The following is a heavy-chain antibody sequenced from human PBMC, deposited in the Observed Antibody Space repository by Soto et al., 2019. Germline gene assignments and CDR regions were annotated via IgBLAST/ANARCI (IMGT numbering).Heavy chain of an antibody. V-gene: IGHV3-9*01. Sequence: GGSLRLSCTASGFTFDEYAMHWVRQAPGKGLEWVSGISWNSGITGYADSVKGRFTISRDNAKNSLYLQMNGLRADDTALYYCAKSTITPSNYFDYWGQGTLVTVSS. CDR1: GFTFDEYA. D-gene: IGHD2-15*01. CDR3: AKSTITPSNYFDY. CDR2: ISWNSGIT. J-gene: IGHJ4*02.